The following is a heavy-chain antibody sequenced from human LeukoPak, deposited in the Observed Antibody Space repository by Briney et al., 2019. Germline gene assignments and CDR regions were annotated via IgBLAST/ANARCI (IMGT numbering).Heavy chain of an antibody. Sequence: GGSLRLSCAASGFTFSSYWMSWVRQAPGKGLEWVANIKQDGSEKYYVDSVKGRFTISRDNAKNSLYPQMNSLRAEDTAVYYCARVEIVVVPAVPNFYYWGQGTLVTVSS. CDR3: ARVEIVVVPAVPNFYY. J-gene: IGHJ4*02. V-gene: IGHV3-7*01. CDR1: GFTFSSYW. CDR2: IKQDGSEK. D-gene: IGHD2-2*03.